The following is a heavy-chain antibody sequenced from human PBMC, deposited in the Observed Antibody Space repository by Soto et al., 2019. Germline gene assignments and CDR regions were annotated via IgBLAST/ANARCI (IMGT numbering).Heavy chain of an antibody. CDR3: AREGVFVTDFWSGYELDY. CDR1: GGTFSSYA. Sequence: SVKVSCKTSGGTFSSYAISWVRQAPGQGLEWMGGIIPIFGTANYAQKFQGRVTITADESTSTAYMELSSLRSEDTAVYYCAREGVFVTDFWSGYELDYWGQGTLVTVSS. V-gene: IGHV1-69*13. D-gene: IGHD3-3*01. J-gene: IGHJ4*02. CDR2: IIPIFGTA.